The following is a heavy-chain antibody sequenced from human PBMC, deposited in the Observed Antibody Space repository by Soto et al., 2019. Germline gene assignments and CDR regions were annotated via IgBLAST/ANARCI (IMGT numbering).Heavy chain of an antibody. D-gene: IGHD2-21*02. J-gene: IGHJ5*02. CDR3: ARHPSDFWFDP. V-gene: IGHV4-4*02. Sequence: SETLSLTCAVSGGSIDSNNWWSWVRQPPGKGLEWIGEIYYSGSTNYNPSLKSRVTISVDTSKNQFSLKMSSVTAADTAVYYCARHPSDFWFDPWGQGTLVTVSS. CDR2: IYYSGST. CDR1: GGSIDSNNW.